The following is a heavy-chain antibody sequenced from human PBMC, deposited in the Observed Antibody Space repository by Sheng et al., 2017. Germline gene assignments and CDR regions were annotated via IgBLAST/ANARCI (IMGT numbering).Heavy chain of an antibody. D-gene: IGHD4-17*01. Sequence: EVQLLESGGGLVQPGGSLRLSCAASGFTFSSYAMSWVRQAPGKGLEWVSAISGSGGSTYYADSVKGRFTISRDNSKNTLYLQMNSLRAEDTAVYYCAKDEYGDYGAPKWFDPWGQGTLVTVSS. CDR2: ISGSGGST. CDR1: GFTFSSYA. J-gene: IGHJ5*02. V-gene: IGHV3-23*01. CDR3: AKDEYGDYGAPKWFDP.